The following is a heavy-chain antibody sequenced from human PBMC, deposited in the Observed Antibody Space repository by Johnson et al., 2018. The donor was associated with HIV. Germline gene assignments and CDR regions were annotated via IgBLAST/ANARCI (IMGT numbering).Heavy chain of an antibody. D-gene: IGHD5-24*01. CDR1: GFTFDDYG. CDR3: ARGRDGYNLDAFDI. CDR2: FSWNGGSI. Sequence: VQLVESGGGVVRPGGSLRLSCAASGFTFDDYGMSWVRQAPGKGLEWVSGFSWNGGSIGYADSVRGRFTISRDNAKNSLYLQMNSLRAEDTALYYCARGRDGYNLDAFDIWGQGTMVTVSS. J-gene: IGHJ3*02. V-gene: IGHV3-20*04.